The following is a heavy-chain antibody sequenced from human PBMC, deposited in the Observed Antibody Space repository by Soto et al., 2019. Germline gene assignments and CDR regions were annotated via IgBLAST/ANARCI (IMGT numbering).Heavy chain of an antibody. CDR3: ARWLGYGPHFDY. CDR1: GGSISSGGYY. CDR2: IYYSGST. D-gene: IGHD5-12*01. J-gene: IGHJ4*02. V-gene: IGHV4-30-4*01. Sequence: SGTLSLTCTVSGGSISSGGYYWSWIRQPPGKGLEWIGYIYYSGSTYYNPSLKSRVTISVDTSKNQFSLKLSSVTAADTAVYYCARWLGYGPHFDYWGQGTLVTVSS.